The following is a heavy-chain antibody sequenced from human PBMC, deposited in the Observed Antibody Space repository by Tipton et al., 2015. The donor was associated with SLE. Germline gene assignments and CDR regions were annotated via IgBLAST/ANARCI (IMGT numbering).Heavy chain of an antibody. CDR1: GGSFSGYY. Sequence: LRLSCAVYGGSFSGYYWSWIRQPPGKGLEWIGEINHSGSTNYNPSLKSRVTISVDTSKNQFSLKLSSVTAADTAVYYCARDRYGGNAFDIWGQGTMVTVSS. V-gene: IGHV4-34*01. D-gene: IGHD4-23*01. J-gene: IGHJ3*02. CDR3: ARDRYGGNAFDI. CDR2: INHSGST.